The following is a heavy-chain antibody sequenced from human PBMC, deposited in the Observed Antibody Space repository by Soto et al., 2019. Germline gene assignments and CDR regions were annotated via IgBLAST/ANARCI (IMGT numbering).Heavy chain of an antibody. Sequence: ASVKVSCKASGYTFTSYSIHWVRQAPGQRIEWMGWVNAGNGNTKYSQKFQGRLTITRDTSAGTAYVELSSLISEDTAVIYCARVTAMVAGPFDYWGQGTQVTVSS. CDR3: ARVTAMVAGPFDY. CDR2: VNAGNGNT. V-gene: IGHV1-3*01. J-gene: IGHJ4*02. CDR1: GYTFTSYS. D-gene: IGHD5-18*01.